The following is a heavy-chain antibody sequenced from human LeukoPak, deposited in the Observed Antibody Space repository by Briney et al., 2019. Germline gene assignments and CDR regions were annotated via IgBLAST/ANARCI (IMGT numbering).Heavy chain of an antibody. Sequence: GRSLRLSCAASGVIFNQYWMSWVRQAPGRGLEWVANIDQDGSEKHYVDSVKGRFTISRDNARNSLYLQMNSLRAEDTAVYYCARGRFSYDNTGYSSFYYWGQGTLVTVSS. CDR2: IDQDGSEK. D-gene: IGHD3-22*01. J-gene: IGHJ4*02. CDR3: ARGRFSYDNTGYSSFYY. V-gene: IGHV3-7*01. CDR1: GVIFNQYW.